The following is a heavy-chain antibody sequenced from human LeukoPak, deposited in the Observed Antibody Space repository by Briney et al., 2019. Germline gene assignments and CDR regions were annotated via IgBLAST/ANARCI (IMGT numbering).Heavy chain of an antibody. V-gene: IGHV4-39*07. J-gene: IGHJ4*02. CDR2: IYYNGAT. D-gene: IGHD3-10*01. Sequence: SETLSLTCTVSGGSISSSSYYWGWIRQPPGKALEWIGTIYYNGATRYNPSLNSRVTISVDTSKNQFSLKLSSVTAADTAVYYCARGSYYGSGSYWGGYWGQGTLVTVSS. CDR3: ARGSYYGSGSYWGGY. CDR1: GGSISSSSYY.